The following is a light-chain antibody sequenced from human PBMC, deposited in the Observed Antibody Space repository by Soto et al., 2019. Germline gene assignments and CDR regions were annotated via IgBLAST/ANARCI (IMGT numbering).Light chain of an antibody. V-gene: IGKV3-20*01. CDR1: QSVGSNY. CDR3: QQYATSPLT. CDR2: GAS. J-gene: IGKJ4*01. Sequence: EIVLTQSPGTLSLSPGERATLSCRASQSVGSNYLAWYQQKPGQAPRLLIYGASSRATGIPDRFSGSGSGTDFTLTISRLEPEDFALYYCQQYATSPLTFGGGTKVDIK.